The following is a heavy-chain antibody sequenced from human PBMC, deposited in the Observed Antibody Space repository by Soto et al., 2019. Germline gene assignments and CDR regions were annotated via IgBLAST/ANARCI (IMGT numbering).Heavy chain of an antibody. CDR1: GFPFNNAW. V-gene: IGHV3-15*07. J-gene: IGHJ4*01. CDR2: VKSKADGGSG. D-gene: IGHD1-26*01. CDR3: PTVSRTTLPESRFDY. Sequence: PGGSLRLSCAAAGFPFNNAWINWVRQVPGKGLEWVGRVKSKADGGSGDYAAPVKGRFVVSRDDSKDIVYLQMNSLKIEDTGVYYCPTVSRTTLPESRFDYGGHGTQVTVSP.